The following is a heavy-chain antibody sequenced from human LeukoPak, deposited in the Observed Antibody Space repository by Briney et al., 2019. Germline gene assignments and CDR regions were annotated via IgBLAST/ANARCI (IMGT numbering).Heavy chain of an antibody. D-gene: IGHD2-8*01. V-gene: IGHV3-7*01. Sequence: GGSLRLSCAASGFTLGSYWMAWVRQAPGKELEWAATTKDDGSQKYYVDSVKGRFTISRDNAKNSLYLQMNSLEAEDTAVYYCAKYILYHGAFDIWGQGTMVTVSS. CDR1: GFTLGSYW. J-gene: IGHJ3*02. CDR2: TKDDGSQK. CDR3: AKYILYHGAFDI.